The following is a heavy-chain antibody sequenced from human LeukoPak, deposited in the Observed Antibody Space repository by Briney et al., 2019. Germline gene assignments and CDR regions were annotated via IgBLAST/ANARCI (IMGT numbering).Heavy chain of an antibody. D-gene: IGHD6-19*01. CDR1: GFTFSSYA. V-gene: IGHV3-23*01. Sequence: GGSLRLSCAASGFTFSSYAMSWVRQAPGKGLEWVSAISGSGGSTYYADSVKGRFTISRDNSKNTLYLQMNSLRAEDTAVYYCAKDRPSSGWSLDAFDIWGQGTMVTVSS. CDR3: AKDRPSSGWSLDAFDI. CDR2: ISGSGGST. J-gene: IGHJ3*02.